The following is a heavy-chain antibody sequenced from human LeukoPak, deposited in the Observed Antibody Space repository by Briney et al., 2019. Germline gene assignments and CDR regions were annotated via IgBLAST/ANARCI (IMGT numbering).Heavy chain of an antibody. D-gene: IGHD3-22*01. V-gene: IGHV1-2*06. Sequence: ASVKVSCKASGYTFTGYYMHWVRQAPGQGLEWMGRINPNSGGTNYAQKLQGRVTMTRDTSISTAYMELSRLRSDDTAVYYCAREVTYYYDSSGYPQLDYWGQGTLVTVSS. J-gene: IGHJ4*02. CDR2: INPNSGGT. CDR3: AREVTYYYDSSGYPQLDY. CDR1: GYTFTGYY.